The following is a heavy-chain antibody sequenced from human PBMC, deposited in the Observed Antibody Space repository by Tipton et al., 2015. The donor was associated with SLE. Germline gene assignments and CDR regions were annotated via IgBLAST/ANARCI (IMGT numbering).Heavy chain of an antibody. Sequence: SLRLSCAASGFSFSDYSMNWVRQAPGKGLEWVSHITTRSTTKHYSEPVKGRFTISRDNAQDSLYLQMTSLRVDDTAIYFCARDSGRSGWYSYFDSWGQGALVTVSS. V-gene: IGHV3-48*01. D-gene: IGHD6-19*01. CDR1: GFSFSDYS. CDR3: ARDSGRSGWYSYFDS. J-gene: IGHJ4*02. CDR2: ITTRSTTK.